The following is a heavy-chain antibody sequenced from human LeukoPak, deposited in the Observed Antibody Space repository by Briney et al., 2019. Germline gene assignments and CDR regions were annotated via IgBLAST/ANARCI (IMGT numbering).Heavy chain of an antibody. V-gene: IGHV4-34*01. CDR1: GGSFSGYY. CDR2: INDSGTT. D-gene: IGHD3-22*01. CDR3: ARRLVDSSDAQVGDD. Sequence: PSETLSLTCAVYGGSFSGYYWSWIRQPPWEGLQWIGEINDSGTTNCNPSLKSRVTLSIDTSKNQFSLRLSSVTAADTAFYYCARRLVDSSDAQVGDDWGQGTLVTVSS. J-gene: IGHJ4*02.